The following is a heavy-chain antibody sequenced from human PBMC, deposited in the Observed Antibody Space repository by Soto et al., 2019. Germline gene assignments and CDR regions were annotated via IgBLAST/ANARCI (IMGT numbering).Heavy chain of an antibody. V-gene: IGHV5-51*01. Sequence: EVQLVQSGAEVKKPGESLKISCKGSGYSFTSYWIGWVRQMPGKGLEWMGIIYPGDSDTRYSPSFQGQVTISADKSISTAYLQWSSLKASDTAMYYCARLGQGYDFLSGYYTDYYYGMDVWGQGTPVTVSS. CDR2: IYPGDSDT. CDR3: ARLGQGYDFLSGYYTDYYYGMDV. D-gene: IGHD3-3*01. J-gene: IGHJ6*02. CDR1: GYSFTSYW.